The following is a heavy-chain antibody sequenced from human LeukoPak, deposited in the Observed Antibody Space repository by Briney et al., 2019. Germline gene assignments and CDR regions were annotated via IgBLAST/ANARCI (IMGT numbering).Heavy chain of an antibody. CDR1: GLSVSHYE. CDR3: AREPAAVSYIDY. CDR2: ITSSGNTA. J-gene: IGHJ4*02. Sequence: PRAASGLSVSHYEKNEVRGPPGTRQESVSYITSSGNTAYYADSVKGRFTISRDNVKNSLYLQMNSLRAEDTAVYYCAREPAAVSYIDYWGQGTLVTVSS. D-gene: IGHD6-13*01. V-gene: IGHV3-48*03.